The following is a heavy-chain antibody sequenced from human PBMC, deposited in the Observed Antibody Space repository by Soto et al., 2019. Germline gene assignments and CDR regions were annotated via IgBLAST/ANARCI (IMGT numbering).Heavy chain of an antibody. J-gene: IGHJ6*02. CDR1: GGSISSGGYS. CDR2: IYHSGST. Sequence: SETLSLTCAVSGGSISSGGYSWSWIRQPPGKGLEWIGYIYHSGSTYYNPSLKSRVTISVDRSKNQFSLKLSSVTAADTAVYYCARVESGSYGMDVWGQGTTVTVSS. CDR3: ARVESGSYGMDV. V-gene: IGHV4-30-2*01. D-gene: IGHD3-10*01.